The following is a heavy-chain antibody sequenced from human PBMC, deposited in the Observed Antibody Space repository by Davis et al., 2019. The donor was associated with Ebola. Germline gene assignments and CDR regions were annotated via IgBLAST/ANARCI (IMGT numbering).Heavy chain of an antibody. CDR3: ARGPTYYYGIDV. CDR2: IYYSGTT. CDR1: GDSISSPTSY. V-gene: IGHV4-39*01. J-gene: IGHJ6*02. Sequence: SETLSLTCTVSGDSISSPTSYWGWVRPTPGKGLVWIVSIYYSGTTYFNPSLKSRVSMSVDTAKNQFSLNMRSVTAADTAVYYCARGPTYYYGIDVWGQGTTVTVSS.